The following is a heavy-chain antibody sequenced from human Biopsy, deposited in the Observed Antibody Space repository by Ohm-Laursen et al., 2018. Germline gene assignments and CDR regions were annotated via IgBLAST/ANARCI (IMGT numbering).Heavy chain of an antibody. Sequence: SLRLSCAASGFNLSAFALHWVCQASGRGLEWVGRIKKKSNNDATAYAESMKGRFSIFRDDSKSTSFLQMNSLKIEDTAVYFCTRSAGYGYDYWGQGILVTVSS. CDR1: GFNLSAFA. D-gene: IGHD5-12*01. J-gene: IGHJ4*02. CDR3: TRSAGYGYDY. V-gene: IGHV3-73*01. CDR2: IKKKSNNDAT.